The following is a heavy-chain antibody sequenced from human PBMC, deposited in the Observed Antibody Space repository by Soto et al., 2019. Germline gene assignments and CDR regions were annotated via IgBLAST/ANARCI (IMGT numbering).Heavy chain of an antibody. J-gene: IGHJ6*02. V-gene: IGHV1-18*01. CDR2: ISAYNGGT. D-gene: IGHD3-16*02. CDR3: ARNYDYVWGSYRLSYYYYGMDV. Sequence: ASVKVSCKTSGYTFTTYGIRWVRQPPGQGLEWMGWISAYNGGTNYAQKFQDRLTMTTDTSTSTAYMELSSLRSEDSAVYYCARNYDYVWGSYRLSYYYYGMDVWGQGTTVTVSS. CDR1: GYTFTTYG.